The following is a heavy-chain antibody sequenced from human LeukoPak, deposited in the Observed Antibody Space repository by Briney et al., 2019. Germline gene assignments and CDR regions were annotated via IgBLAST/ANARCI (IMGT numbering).Heavy chain of an antibody. J-gene: IGHJ4*02. V-gene: IGHV1-2*02. Sequence: ASVKVSCKASRYSFASYYIHWVRQAPGQELEWILWINPNNGVTKYGKKFQGRVTMTSDTSISTGYMELSRLRYDDTAMYYCARDRGSSWFADYWGQGTLVTVSS. CDR1: RYSFASYY. D-gene: IGHD6-13*01. CDR2: INPNNGVT. CDR3: ARDRGSSWFADY.